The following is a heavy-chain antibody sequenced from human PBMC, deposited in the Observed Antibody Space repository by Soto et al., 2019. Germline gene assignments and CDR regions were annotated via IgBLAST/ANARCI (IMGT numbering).Heavy chain of an antibody. Sequence: GGLMRLSCTVSGVTVTNNYMNWVRKDPGKGLEWVSIIYSSGTTYYADSVKGRFTISRDKSKNTLYLQMRNLRAEDTAIYYCARVDTYDYYYAMDVWGQGTTVTVSS. CDR1: GVTVTNNY. V-gene: IGHV3-53*01. D-gene: IGHD5-18*01. J-gene: IGHJ6*02. CDR3: ARVDTYDYYYAMDV. CDR2: IYSSGTT.